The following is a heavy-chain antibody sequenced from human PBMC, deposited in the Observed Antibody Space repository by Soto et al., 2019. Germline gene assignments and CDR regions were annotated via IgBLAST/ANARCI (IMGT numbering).Heavy chain of an antibody. J-gene: IGHJ4*02. D-gene: IGHD1-20*01. CDR3: GRVVITMAIQSLDS. Sequence: KASETLSLTCAVYGGSLSGYYWTWIRQPPGKGLEWIGEVNPGGITNYSPSVKSRLTISLDTSKKQVSLEMTSVTAADTAVYYCGRVVITMAIQSLDSWGQGTLVTVSS. CDR2: VNPGGIT. V-gene: IGHV4-34*01. CDR1: GGSLSGYY.